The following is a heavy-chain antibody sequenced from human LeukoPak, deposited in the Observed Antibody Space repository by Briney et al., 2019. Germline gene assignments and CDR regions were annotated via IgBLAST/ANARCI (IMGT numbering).Heavy chain of an antibody. D-gene: IGHD5-12*01. CDR1: EYTFTNYW. V-gene: IGHV5-51*01. Sequence: GESLKISCKGSEYTFTNYWIGWVRQMPGKSPEWLGIIYPGDSDTRYSPSFQGQVTISVDKSISTAYLQWSSLKASDSAMYYCATRSNSSYEYFEHWGQGTLVTVSS. J-gene: IGHJ4*02. CDR2: IYPGDSDT. CDR3: ATRSNSSYEYFEH.